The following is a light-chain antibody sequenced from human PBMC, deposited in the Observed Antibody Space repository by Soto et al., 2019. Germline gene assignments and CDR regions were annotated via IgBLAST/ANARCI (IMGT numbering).Light chain of an antibody. CDR2: GAS. V-gene: IGKV3-15*01. CDR1: QGVATS. Sequence: EIVMTQSPANMSVSPGETATLSCRASQGVATSLAWYQQKPGQAPRLLIYGASTRATGIPTRFSGSGSGTEFTLTISSLQSEDFGVYYCQQYNDWPQIGHGTKVDIK. J-gene: IGKJ1*01. CDR3: QQYNDWPQ.